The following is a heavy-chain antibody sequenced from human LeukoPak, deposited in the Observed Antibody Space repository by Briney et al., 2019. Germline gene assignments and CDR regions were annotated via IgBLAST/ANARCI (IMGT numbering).Heavy chain of an antibody. CDR3: ARRYCSGGSCYPFDY. V-gene: IGHV4-59*01. D-gene: IGHD2-15*01. CDR1: GGSFSGYY. J-gene: IGHJ4*02. Sequence: SETLSLTCAVYGGSFSGYYWSWIRQPPGKGLEWIGYVYYSGSTNYNPSLKSRVTISVDTSKNQLSLKLSSVTAADTAVYYCARRYCSGGSCYPFDYWGQGTLVTVSS. CDR2: VYYSGST.